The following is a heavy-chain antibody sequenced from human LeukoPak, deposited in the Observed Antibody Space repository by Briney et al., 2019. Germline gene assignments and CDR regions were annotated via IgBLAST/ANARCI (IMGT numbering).Heavy chain of an antibody. CDR1: GYTLTELS. Sequence: GASVKVSCKVSGYTLTELSMHWVRQAPGKGLEWMGGFDPEDGETIYAQKFQGRVTMTEDTSTDTAYMELSSLRSEDTAVYYCARDGFFGSGIVGAFDIWGQGTLVTVSS. CDR2: FDPEDGET. D-gene: IGHD3-10*01. J-gene: IGHJ3*02. CDR3: ARDGFFGSGIVGAFDI. V-gene: IGHV1-24*01.